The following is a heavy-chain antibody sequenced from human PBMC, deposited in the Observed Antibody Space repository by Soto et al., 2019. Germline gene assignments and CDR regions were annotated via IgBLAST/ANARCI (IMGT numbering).Heavy chain of an antibody. CDR1: GFIFGNYM. D-gene: IGHD2-15*01. V-gene: IGHV3-23*01. CDR3: APHVHCSGGSCHYDAFDI. Sequence: EVQLLASGGGLVQPGESLRLSCAFSGFIFGNYMMTWVRQAPGKGLEWVSTIRDGGESTYYADSVKGRFTISRDNYKNTLYLQMDSLGVEDTAVYYCAPHVHCSGGSCHYDAFDIRGQGTMVTVSS. J-gene: IGHJ3*02. CDR2: IRDGGEST.